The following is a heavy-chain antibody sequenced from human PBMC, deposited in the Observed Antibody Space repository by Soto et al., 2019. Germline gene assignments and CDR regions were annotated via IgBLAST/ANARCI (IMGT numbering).Heavy chain of an antibody. Sequence: GASVKVSCKASGYTFTSYGISWVRQAPGQGLEWMGWISACNGNTNYAQKLQGRVTMTTDTSTSTAYMELRSLRSDDTAVYYCASYSSGWYYYYYYGMDVWGQGTTVTVSS. CDR3: ASYSSGWYYYYYYGMDV. D-gene: IGHD6-19*01. CDR1: GYTFTSYG. J-gene: IGHJ6*02. CDR2: ISACNGNT. V-gene: IGHV1-18*01.